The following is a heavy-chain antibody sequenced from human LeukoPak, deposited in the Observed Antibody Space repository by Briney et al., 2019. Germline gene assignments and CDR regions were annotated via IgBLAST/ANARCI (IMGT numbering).Heavy chain of an antibody. CDR1: GFTFSGSA. D-gene: IGHD4-23*01. J-gene: IGHJ6*02. Sequence: QPGGSLKLSCAASGFTFSGSAMHWVRQASGKGLGWVGRIRSKANSYATAYAASVKGRFTISRDDSKNTAYLQMNSLKTEDTAVYYCTRPSAVDGMDVWGQGTTVTVSS. CDR3: TRPSAVDGMDV. CDR2: IRSKANSYAT. V-gene: IGHV3-73*01.